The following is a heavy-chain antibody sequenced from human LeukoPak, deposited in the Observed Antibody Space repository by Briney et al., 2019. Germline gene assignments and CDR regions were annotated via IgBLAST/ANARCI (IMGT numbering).Heavy chain of an antibody. D-gene: IGHD3-3*01. Sequence: ASVKVSCKASGGTFSSYAISWVRQAPGQGLEWMGGIIPIFGTANYAQKFQGRVTFTADESTSTAYMELSSLRSEDTAVYYCAGPRITIFGVVIWDAFDIWGQGTMVTVSS. V-gene: IGHV1-69*13. CDR1: GGTFSSYA. CDR3: AGPRITIFGVVIWDAFDI. CDR2: IIPIFGTA. J-gene: IGHJ3*02.